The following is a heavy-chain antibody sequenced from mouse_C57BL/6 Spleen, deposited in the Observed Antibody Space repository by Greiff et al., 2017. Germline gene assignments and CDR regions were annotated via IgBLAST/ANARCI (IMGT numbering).Heavy chain of an antibody. CDR2: INYDGSST. D-gene: IGHD1-1*01. CDR1: GFTFSDYY. V-gene: IGHV5-16*01. J-gene: IGHJ2*01. CDR3: AKWYYGSSLDY. Sequence: EVHLVESEGGLVQPGSSMKLSCTASGFTFSDYYMAWVRQVPEKGLEWVANINYDGSSTYYMDSLKSRFIISRDNAKNILYLQMSSLKSEDTATYYCAKWYYGSSLDYWGQGTTLTVSS.